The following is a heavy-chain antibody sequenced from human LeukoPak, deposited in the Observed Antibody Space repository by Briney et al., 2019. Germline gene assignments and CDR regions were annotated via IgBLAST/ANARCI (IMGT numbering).Heavy chain of an antibody. V-gene: IGHV1-24*01. CDR3: ATDPMVRGVIAFDY. J-gene: IGHJ4*02. D-gene: IGHD3-10*01. CDR1: GYTLTELS. CDR2: FDPEDGET. Sequence: ASVKASCKVSGYTLTELSMHWVRQAPGKGLEWMGGFDPEDGETIYAQKFQGRVTMTEDTSTDTAYMELSSLRSEDTAVYYCATDPMVRGVIAFDYWGQGTLVTVSS.